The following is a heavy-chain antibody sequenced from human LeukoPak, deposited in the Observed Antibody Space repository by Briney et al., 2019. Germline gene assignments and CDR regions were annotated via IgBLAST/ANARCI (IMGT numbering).Heavy chain of an antibody. CDR3: ATSRSGPQLWFNYYYYMDV. J-gene: IGHJ6*03. V-gene: IGHV3-30*02. D-gene: IGHD5-18*01. Sequence: PGGSLRLSCAASGFTFSSYGMHWVRQAPGKGLEWVAFIRYDGSQKYYADSVKGRFTISRDNSKNTLYVQVNSLRAEDTAVYYCATSRSGPQLWFNYYYYMDVWGKGTTVTISS. CDR1: GFTFSSYG. CDR2: IRYDGSQK.